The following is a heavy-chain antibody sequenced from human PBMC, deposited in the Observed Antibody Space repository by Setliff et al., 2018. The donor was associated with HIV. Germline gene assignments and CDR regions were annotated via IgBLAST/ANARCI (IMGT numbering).Heavy chain of an antibody. D-gene: IGHD6-19*01. CDR3: ARDVWRGSGWYGLDY. Sequence: SETLSLTCTVSGASISSGSYYWSWIRQPAGKGLEWIGHLYTSGSTNYNPSLKSRVTMSVDTSKDQFSLKLSSVTAADTAVYYCARDVWRGSGWYGLDYWGQGMLVTVSS. J-gene: IGHJ4*02. V-gene: IGHV4-61*09. CDR1: GASISSGSYY. CDR2: LYTSGST.